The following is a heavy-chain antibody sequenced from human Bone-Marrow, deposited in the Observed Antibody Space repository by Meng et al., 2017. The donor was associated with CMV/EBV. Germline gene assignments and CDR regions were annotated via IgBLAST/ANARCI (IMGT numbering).Heavy chain of an antibody. CDR1: GFTFSGSA. Sequence: GESLKISCAASGFTFSGSAMRWVRQASGKGLEWVGRIRSKANSYATAYAASVKGRFTISRDDSKNTAYLQMNSLKTEDTAVYYCTRPLYYDSSGYHWGYWGQGTLVTVSS. D-gene: IGHD3-22*01. CDR3: TRPLYYDSSGYHWGY. V-gene: IGHV3-73*01. J-gene: IGHJ4*02. CDR2: IRSKANSYAT.